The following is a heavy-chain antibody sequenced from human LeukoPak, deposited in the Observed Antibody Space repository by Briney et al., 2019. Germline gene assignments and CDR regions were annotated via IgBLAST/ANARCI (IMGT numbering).Heavy chain of an antibody. D-gene: IGHD3-22*01. CDR2: IYTSGRT. CDR1: GGSISSYY. Sequence: PSETLSLTCTVSGGSISSYYWSWIRQPAGKGLEWIGRIYTSGRTNYNPSLKSRVTMSVDTSKNQFSLKLSSVTAADTAVYYCARDRYYDSSGPDAFDIWGQGTMVTVSS. J-gene: IGHJ3*02. CDR3: ARDRYYDSSGPDAFDI. V-gene: IGHV4-4*07.